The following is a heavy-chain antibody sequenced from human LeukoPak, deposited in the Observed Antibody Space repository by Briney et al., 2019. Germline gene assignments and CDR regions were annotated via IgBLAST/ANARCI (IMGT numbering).Heavy chain of an antibody. Sequence: SETLSLTCTVSGGSISSYYWSWIRQPPGKGLEWIGYIYYSGSTNYNPSLKSRVTISVDTSKNQFSLKLSSVTAADTAVYYCAREVPRYYDSSGRFDPWGQGTLVTVSS. J-gene: IGHJ5*02. CDR2: IYYSGST. D-gene: IGHD3-22*01. CDR3: AREVPRYYDSSGRFDP. CDR1: GGSISSYY. V-gene: IGHV4-59*01.